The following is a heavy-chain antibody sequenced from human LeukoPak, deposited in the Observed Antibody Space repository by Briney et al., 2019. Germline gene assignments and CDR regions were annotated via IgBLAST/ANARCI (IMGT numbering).Heavy chain of an antibody. D-gene: IGHD3-10*01. CDR3: ARVRGVTPSYYYYYMDV. Sequence: PSETLSPTCTVSGGSISSYYWSWIRQPPGKGLEWIGYIYYSGSTNYNPSLKSRVTISVDTSKNQFSLKLSSVTAADTAVYYCARVRGVTPSYYYYYMDVWGKGTTVTISS. CDR2: IYYSGST. J-gene: IGHJ6*03. V-gene: IGHV4-59*01. CDR1: GGSISSYY.